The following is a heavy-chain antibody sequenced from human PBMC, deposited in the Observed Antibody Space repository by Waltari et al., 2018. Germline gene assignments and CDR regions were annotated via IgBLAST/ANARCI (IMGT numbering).Heavy chain of an antibody. D-gene: IGHD6-19*01. CDR2: LYYSGST. V-gene: IGHV4-59*01. J-gene: IGHJ4*02. Sequence: QVQLQESGPGLVKPSETLSLTCTVSGGSISSYYWSWIRQPPGKGLAWIGYLYYSGSTNYNPPLKSRVTIAVDTSKNQCSLKLSSVTAADTAVYYCARTDPFNRDSGWYSVDYWGQGTLVTVSS. CDR1: GGSISSYY. CDR3: ARTDPFNRDSGWYSVDY.